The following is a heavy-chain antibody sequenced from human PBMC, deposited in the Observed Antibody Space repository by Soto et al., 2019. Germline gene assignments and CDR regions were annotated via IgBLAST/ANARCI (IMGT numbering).Heavy chain of an antibody. CDR3: ARDVTSSSGWTAEYFQH. J-gene: IGHJ1*01. D-gene: IGHD6-19*01. CDR2: FDAEDGET. V-gene: IGHV1-24*01. CDR1: GYTLTELS. Sequence: ASVKVSCKVSGYTLTELSMHWVRQAPGKGLEWMGGFDAEDGETIYAQKLQGRVTMTTDTSTSTAYMELRSLRSDDTAVYYCARDVTSSSGWTAEYFQHWGQGTLVTVSS.